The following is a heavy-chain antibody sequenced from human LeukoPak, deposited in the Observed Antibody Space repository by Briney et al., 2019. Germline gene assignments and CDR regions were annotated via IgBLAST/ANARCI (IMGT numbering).Heavy chain of an antibody. J-gene: IGHJ4*02. Sequence: GGSLRLSCAASGFTFSSYSMNWVRQAPGKGLEWVSSISSSSSYIYYADSVKGRFTISRDNAKNSLYLQINSLRAEDTAVYYCARDFPDSSSWSRGDYWGQGTLVTVSS. CDR2: ISSSSSYI. D-gene: IGHD6-13*01. V-gene: IGHV3-21*01. CDR3: ARDFPDSSSWSRGDY. CDR1: GFTFSSYS.